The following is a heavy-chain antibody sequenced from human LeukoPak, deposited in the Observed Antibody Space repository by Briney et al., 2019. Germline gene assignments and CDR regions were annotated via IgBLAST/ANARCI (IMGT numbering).Heavy chain of an antibody. J-gene: IGHJ4*02. D-gene: IGHD1-26*01. CDR1: GFTFSSYG. CDR2: IWYDGSNK. Sequence: RGSPRLSCAASGFTFSSYGMHWVRQAPGKGLEWEAVIWYDGSNKYYADSVKGRFTISRDNSKNTLYLQMNSLRAEDTAVYYCARDEVRLRVGYYLDYWGQGTLVTVSS. CDR3: ARDEVRLRVGYYLDY. V-gene: IGHV3-33*01.